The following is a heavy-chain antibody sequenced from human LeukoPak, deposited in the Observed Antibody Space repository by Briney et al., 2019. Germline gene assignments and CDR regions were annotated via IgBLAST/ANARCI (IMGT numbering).Heavy chain of an antibody. CDR2: INPNSGGT. J-gene: IGHJ4*02. CDR3: ARYRPAADYSDY. V-gene: IGHV1-2*02. D-gene: IGHD6-13*01. Sequence: ASVKVSCKASGYTFTGYYMHWVRQAPGQGLEWMGWINPNSGGTSYAQKFQGRVTMTRDTSISTAYMELSRLTSGDTAVYYCARYRPAADYSDYWGQGILVTVSS. CDR1: GYTFTGYY.